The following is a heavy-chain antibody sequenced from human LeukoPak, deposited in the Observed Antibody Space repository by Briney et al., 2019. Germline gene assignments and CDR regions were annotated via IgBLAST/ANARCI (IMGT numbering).Heavy chain of an antibody. Sequence: PGGSLRLSCTASGFTFGDYAMSWVRQAPGKGLEWVSGISGSDGSTNYADSVKGRFTISRENSKNTLYLQMNSLRAEDTAVYYCAKELERRRGGHSDYWGQGTLVTVSS. J-gene: IGHJ4*02. CDR1: GFTFGDYA. V-gene: IGHV3-23*01. CDR3: AKELERRRGGHSDY. D-gene: IGHD1-1*01. CDR2: ISGSDGST.